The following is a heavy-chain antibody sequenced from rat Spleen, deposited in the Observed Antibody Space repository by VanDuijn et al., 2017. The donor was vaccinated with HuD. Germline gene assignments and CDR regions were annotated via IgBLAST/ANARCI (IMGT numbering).Heavy chain of an antibody. CDR1: GFTFSNYY. Sequence: EVQLVESGGGLVQPGRSMKLSCAALGFTFSNYYMAWVRQAPTKGLEWVASISTGGGNTYYRDSVKGRFTISRDNAKNTLYLQMDSLRSEDTATYYCTTAEYTTDDYYAGGFAYWGQGVMVTVSS. CDR3: TTAEYTTDDYYAGGFAY. V-gene: IGHV5-25*01. J-gene: IGHJ2*01. D-gene: IGHD1-6*01. CDR2: ISTGGGNT.